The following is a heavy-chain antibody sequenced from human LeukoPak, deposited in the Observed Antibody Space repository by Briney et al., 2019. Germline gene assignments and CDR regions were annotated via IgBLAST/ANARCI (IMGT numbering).Heavy chain of an antibody. Sequence: GGSLRLSCAASGFTFSSYAMSWVRQAPGKGLKWVSTINDNGDGTYYADSVKGRFTISRDNSYNTVSLQMNSLRDEDTGVYYCAREVAGAFDIWGQGTMVTVSS. V-gene: IGHV3-23*01. CDR2: INDNGDGT. CDR3: AREVAGAFDI. J-gene: IGHJ3*02. CDR1: GFTFSSYA.